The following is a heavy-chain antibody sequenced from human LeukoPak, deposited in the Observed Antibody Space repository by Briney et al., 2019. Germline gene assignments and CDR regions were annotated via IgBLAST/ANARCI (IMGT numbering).Heavy chain of an antibody. CDR2: IDLSGNVK. Sequence: PGGSLRLSCAASGFIFSDYYMSWVRQAPGEGLEWLSYIDLSGNVKYYVDSVKGRFTISRDNAKNTLYLQMNSLGAEDTAVYYCATTYYYDSSGYAGYWGQGTLVTVSS. CDR3: ATTYYYDSSGYAGY. V-gene: IGHV3-11*04. D-gene: IGHD3-22*01. CDR1: GFIFSDYY. J-gene: IGHJ4*02.